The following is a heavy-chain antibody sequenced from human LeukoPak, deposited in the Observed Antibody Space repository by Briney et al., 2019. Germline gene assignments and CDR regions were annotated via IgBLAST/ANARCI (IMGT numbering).Heavy chain of an antibody. D-gene: IGHD6-13*01. CDR2: ISWNSGSI. CDR3: AKDMRGSSSSYYFDY. CDR1: GFTFDDYA. J-gene: IGHJ4*02. V-gene: IGHV3-9*01. Sequence: AGGSLRLSCAASGFTFDDYAMPWVRQAPGKGLEWVSGISWNSGSIGYADSVKGRFTISRDNAKNSLYLQMNSLRAEDTALYYCAKDMRGSSSSYYFDYWGQGTLVTVSS.